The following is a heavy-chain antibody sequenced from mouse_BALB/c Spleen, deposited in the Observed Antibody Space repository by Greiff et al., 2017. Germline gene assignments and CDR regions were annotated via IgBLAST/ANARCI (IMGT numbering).Heavy chain of an antibody. Sequence: EVQLVESGPGLVKPSQSLSLTCTVTGYSITSDYAWNWIRQFPGNKLEWMGYISYSGSTSYNPSLKSRISITRDTSKNQFFLQLNSVTTEDTATYYCARCGDMITTGFAYWGQGTLVTVSA. CDR3: ARCGDMITTGFAY. D-gene: IGHD2-4*01. J-gene: IGHJ3*01. CDR1: GYSITSDYA. V-gene: IGHV3-2*02. CDR2: ISYSGST.